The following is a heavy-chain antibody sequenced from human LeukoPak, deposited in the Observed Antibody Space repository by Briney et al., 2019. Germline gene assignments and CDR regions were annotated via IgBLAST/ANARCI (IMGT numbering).Heavy chain of an antibody. Sequence: GGSLRLSCVASGFTFSTFFMTWVRRAPGKGLEWVSAISGSGGNTYYTDSVKGRFTISRDNSKNTLYLQMNNLRAEDTALYHCAKGGHFDFWGPGALVTVSS. J-gene: IGHJ4*02. D-gene: IGHD6-25*01. V-gene: IGHV3-23*01. CDR3: AKGGHFDF. CDR1: GFTFSTFF. CDR2: ISGSGGNT.